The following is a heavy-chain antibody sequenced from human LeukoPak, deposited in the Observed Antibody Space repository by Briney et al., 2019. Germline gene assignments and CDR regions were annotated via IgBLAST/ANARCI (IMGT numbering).Heavy chain of an antibody. J-gene: IGHJ5*02. V-gene: IGHV1-46*01. Sequence: ASVKVSCKASGYTFTSYYIHWVRQAPGQGLEWMGIINPSGGSTSYAQKFQGRVTMTRDMSTSTVYMELSSLRSEDTAVYYCASVGVGRWFDPWGQGTLVTVSS. CDR3: ASVGVGRWFDP. CDR2: INPSGGST. CDR1: GYTFTSYY. D-gene: IGHD2-15*01.